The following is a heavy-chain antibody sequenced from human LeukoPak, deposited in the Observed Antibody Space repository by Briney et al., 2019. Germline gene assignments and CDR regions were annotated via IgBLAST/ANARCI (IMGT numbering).Heavy chain of an antibody. Sequence: SQTLSLTCTVSGGSINSFYWNWIRQPPGKEPEWIGYIYHSGSTNYNPSLKSRLTISLDRPKNQFSLKLTSVTTADTAIYYCARVGGMTTINNAAFDIWGQGTMVTVSS. J-gene: IGHJ3*02. CDR2: IYHSGST. V-gene: IGHV4-59*01. D-gene: IGHD5-24*01. CDR3: ARVGGMTTINNAAFDI. CDR1: GGSINSFY.